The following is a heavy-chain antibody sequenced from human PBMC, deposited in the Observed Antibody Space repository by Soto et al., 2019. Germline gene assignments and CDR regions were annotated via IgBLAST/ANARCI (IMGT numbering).Heavy chain of an antibody. D-gene: IGHD2-21*02. CDR2: ISYDGSNK. CDR1: GFTFSSYA. Sequence: PGGSLRLSCAASGFTFSSYAMHWVRQAPGKGLEWVAVISYDGSNKYYADSVKGRFTISRDNSKNTLYLQMNSLRAEDTAVYYCARDGQIVVVTATTLDVWGQGXTVTVSS. V-gene: IGHV3-30-3*01. CDR3: ARDGQIVVVTATTLDV. J-gene: IGHJ6*02.